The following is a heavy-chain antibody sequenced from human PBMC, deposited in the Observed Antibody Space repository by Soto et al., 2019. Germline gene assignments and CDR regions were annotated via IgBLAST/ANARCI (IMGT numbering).Heavy chain of an antibody. CDR2: IYHRGST. D-gene: IGHD6-13*01. J-gene: IGHJ4*02. Sequence: QVQLQESGPGLVKPSGTLSLTCAVSGASISSSNWWSWVRQPPGKGLEWIGEIYHRGSTNYNPSLKTXXTXSXXTSKIQLSLHLSSVTAADTAVYYCARGSYSSNFDYWGQGTLVTVSS. CDR3: ARGSYSSNFDY. CDR1: GASISSSNW. V-gene: IGHV4-4*02.